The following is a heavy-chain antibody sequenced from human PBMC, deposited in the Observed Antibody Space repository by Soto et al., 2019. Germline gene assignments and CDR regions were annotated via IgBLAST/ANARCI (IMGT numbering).Heavy chain of an antibody. CDR1: GGTFSRSG. D-gene: IGHD5-18*01. CDR3: ARCPQPPDTADPYAVDV. Sequence: QVQLVQSGTEVKKPGASVKVSCKASGGTFSRSGFHWVRQAPGQGLEWMGTIVPSVDTTNYAQKFQARVTISADQFTSTVYMELRSLRSEDTAVYYCARCPQPPDTADPYAVDVWGQGTRVIVSS. V-gene: IGHV1-69*18. CDR2: IVPSVDTT. J-gene: IGHJ6*02.